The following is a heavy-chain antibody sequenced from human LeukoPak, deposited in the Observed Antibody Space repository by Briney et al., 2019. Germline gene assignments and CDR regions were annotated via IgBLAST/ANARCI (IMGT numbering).Heavy chain of an antibody. V-gene: IGHV1-24*01. Sequence: GASVKVSCKVSGYTLTELSMHWVRQAPGKGLEWMGGFDPEDGETIYAQKFQGRVTMTEDTSTGTAYMELSSLRSEDTAVYYCATETYYYDSSGYYYRGAFDYWGQGTLVTVSS. CDR1: GYTLTELS. CDR2: FDPEDGET. J-gene: IGHJ4*02. CDR3: ATETYYYDSSGYYYRGAFDY. D-gene: IGHD3-22*01.